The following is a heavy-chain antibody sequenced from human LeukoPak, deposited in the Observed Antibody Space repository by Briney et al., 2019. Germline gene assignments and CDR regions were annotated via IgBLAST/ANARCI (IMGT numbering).Heavy chain of an antibody. D-gene: IGHD3-9*01. V-gene: IGHV1-69*13. J-gene: IGHJ5*02. CDR1: GGTFSSYA. CDR3: ASARYYDILTGYSPYNWFDP. CDR2: IIPMFGTA. Sequence: SVKVSCKASGGTFSSYAFNWVRQAPVQGLEWMGGIIPMFGTAKYAQKLQDRVTVNADESTSTAYMELGSLRSEDTAIYYCASARYYDILTGYSPYNWFDPWGQGTLVTVSS.